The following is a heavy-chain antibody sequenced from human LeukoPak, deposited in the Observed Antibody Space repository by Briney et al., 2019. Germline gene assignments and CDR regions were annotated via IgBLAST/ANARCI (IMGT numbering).Heavy chain of an antibody. J-gene: IGHJ4*02. CDR2: IKSETEGATT. CDR1: GFTFSSYS. Sequence: KPGGSLRLSCAASGFTFSSYSMNWVRQAPGKGLEWIARIKSETEGATTDYAAPVKGRFTISRDDSEDTLYLQMNSLKNEDTAVYYCTTGISSGWSGMMRDYWGQGSLVTVSS. V-gene: IGHV3-15*01. D-gene: IGHD6-19*01. CDR3: TTGISSGWSGMMRDY.